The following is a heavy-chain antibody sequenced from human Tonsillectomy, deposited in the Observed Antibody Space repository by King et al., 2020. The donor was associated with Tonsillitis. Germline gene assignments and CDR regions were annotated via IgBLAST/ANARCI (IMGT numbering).Heavy chain of an antibody. CDR3: AKDLEYSSSMLDY. J-gene: IGHJ4*02. V-gene: IGHV3-30*18. CDR2: ISYDGSNK. D-gene: IGHD6-6*01. Sequence: VQLVESGGGVVQPGRSLRLSCAASGFTFSSYGMHWVRQAPGKGLEWVAVISYDGSNKYYADSVKGRLTISRDNSKNTLYLQMNSLRAEDTAVYYCAKDLEYSSSMLDYWGQGTLVTVSS. CDR1: GFTFSSYG.